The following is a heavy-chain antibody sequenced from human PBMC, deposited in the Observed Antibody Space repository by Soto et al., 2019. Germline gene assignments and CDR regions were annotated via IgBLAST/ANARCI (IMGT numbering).Heavy chain of an antibody. CDR2: IYYSGST. J-gene: IGHJ4*02. CDR1: GGSISSSSYY. Sequence: SETLSLTCTVSGGSISSSSYYWGWIRQPPGKGLEWIGSIYYSGSTYYNPSLKSRVTISVDTSKNQFSLKLSSVTAADTAVYYCARAPKPPLEWLLLYYFDYWGQGTLVTVSS. CDR3: ARAPKPPLEWLLLYYFDY. D-gene: IGHD3-3*01. V-gene: IGHV4-39*01.